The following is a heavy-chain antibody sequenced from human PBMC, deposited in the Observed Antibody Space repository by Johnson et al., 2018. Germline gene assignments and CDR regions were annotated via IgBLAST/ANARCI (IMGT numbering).Heavy chain of an antibody. J-gene: IGHJ1*01. CDR3: TSSGN. CDR2: LNGVNT. Sequence: VQLVESGGHLVQPGGSLRLSCAASGFTFGSSRMNWVRQTPGKGLEWVSSLNGVNTYYADAVKGRFTISRDNSKNTLYLQMNSVKDDDTAVYYCTSSGNWGQGTLVTVSS. CDR1: GFTFGSSR. V-gene: IGHV3-23*04.